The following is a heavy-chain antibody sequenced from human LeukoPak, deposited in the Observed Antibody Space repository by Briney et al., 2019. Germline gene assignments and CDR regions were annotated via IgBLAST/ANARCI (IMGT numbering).Heavy chain of an antibody. CDR1: GRSFSGYY. CDR2: INHSGST. D-gene: IGHD3-10*01. CDR3: ARRLTMVRGVYYYGMDV. J-gene: IGHJ6*04. Sequence: SETLSLTCAVYGRSFSGYYWSWIRQPPGKGLEWIGEINHSGSTNYNPSLKSRVTISVDTSKNQFSLKLSSVTAADTAVYYCARRLTMVRGVYYYGMDVWGKGTTVTVSS. V-gene: IGHV4-34*01.